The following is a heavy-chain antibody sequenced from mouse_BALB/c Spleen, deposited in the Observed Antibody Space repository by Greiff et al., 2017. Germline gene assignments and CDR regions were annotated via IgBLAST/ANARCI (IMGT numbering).Heavy chain of an antibody. CDR2: IWAGGST. CDR3: ARRGSYDYDWFAY. D-gene: IGHD2-4*01. V-gene: IGHV2-9*02. J-gene: IGHJ3*01. Sequence: VQLVESGPGLVAPSQSLSITCTVSGFSLTSYGVHWVRQPPGKGLEWLGVIWAGGSTNYNSALMSRLSISKDNSKSQVFLKMNSLQTDDTAMYYCARRGSYDYDWFAYWGQGTLVTVSA. CDR1: GFSLTSYG.